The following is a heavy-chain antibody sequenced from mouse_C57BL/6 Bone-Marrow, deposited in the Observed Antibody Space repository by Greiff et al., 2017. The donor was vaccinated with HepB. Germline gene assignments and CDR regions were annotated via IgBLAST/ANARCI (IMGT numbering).Heavy chain of an antibody. CDR2: INPNNGGT. J-gene: IGHJ4*01. Sequence: VQLKQSGPELVKPGASVKISCKASGYTFTDYYMNWVKQSHGKSLEWIGDINPNNGGTSYNQKFKGKATLTVDKSSSTAYMELRSLTSEDSAVYYCARRNYYGSRYAMDYWGQGTSVTVSS. CDR3: ARRNYYGSRYAMDY. D-gene: IGHD1-1*01. V-gene: IGHV1-26*01. CDR1: GYTFTDYY.